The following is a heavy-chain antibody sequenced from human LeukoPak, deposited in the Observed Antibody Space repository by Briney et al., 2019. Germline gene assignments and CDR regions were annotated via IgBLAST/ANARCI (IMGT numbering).Heavy chain of an antibody. D-gene: IGHD3-22*01. Sequence: PGGSLRLSCAASGFTFSSYEMNWVRQAPGKGLEWVSYISSSGSTIYYADSVKGRFTISRDNAKNSLYLQMNSLRAEDTAVYYCARDRSGLEEIDSSGYYYRPNAFDIWGQGTMVTVSS. CDR1: GFTFSSYE. CDR3: ARDRSGLEEIDSSGYYYRPNAFDI. V-gene: IGHV3-48*03. J-gene: IGHJ3*02. CDR2: ISSSGSTI.